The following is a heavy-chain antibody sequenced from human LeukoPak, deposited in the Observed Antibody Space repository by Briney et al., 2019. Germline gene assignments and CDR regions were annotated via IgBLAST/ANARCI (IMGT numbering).Heavy chain of an antibody. Sequence: PTGGSLRLSCVASGFDFNTFGMHWVRQAPDTGLEWVAVISWDGSGKYYADSVKGRFTISRDNSKNTLYLQMDSLRSEDTGVYYCVRQAQEDYWGQGTLVTVSS. J-gene: IGHJ4*02. CDR1: GFDFNTFG. CDR3: VRQAQEDY. CDR2: ISWDGSGK. V-gene: IGHV3-30*03.